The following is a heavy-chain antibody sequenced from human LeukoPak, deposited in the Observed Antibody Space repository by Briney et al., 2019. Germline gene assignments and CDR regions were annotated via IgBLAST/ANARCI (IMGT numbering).Heavy chain of an antibody. D-gene: IGHD5-24*01. CDR1: GGSFSGYY. V-gene: IGHV4-34*01. J-gene: IGHJ4*02. CDR3: ARDRGDGYNPSHFDY. Sequence: SETLSLTCAVYGGSFSGYYWSWIRQPPGKGLEWIGEINHSGSTNYNPSLKSRVTISVDTSKNQFSLKLSSVTAADTAVYYCARDRGDGYNPSHFDYWGQGTLVTVSS. CDR2: INHSGST.